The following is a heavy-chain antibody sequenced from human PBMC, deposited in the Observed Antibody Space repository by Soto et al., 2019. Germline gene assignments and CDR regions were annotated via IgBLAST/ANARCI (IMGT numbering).Heavy chain of an antibody. Sequence: QVQLVQSGAEVKKPGASVKVSCKASGYTFTSYDINWVRQATGQGLEWMGWMNPNSGNTGYAQKFHRRVTMTTNTSISTAYMELLSLRSEDTAVYYCARETAIVLFPAAPNSYYYSGLDVWGQWTTVTVSS. J-gene: IGHJ6*02. D-gene: IGHD2-2*01. CDR2: MNPNSGNT. CDR1: GYTFTSYD. V-gene: IGHV1-8*01. CDR3: ARETAIVLFPAAPNSYYYSGLDV.